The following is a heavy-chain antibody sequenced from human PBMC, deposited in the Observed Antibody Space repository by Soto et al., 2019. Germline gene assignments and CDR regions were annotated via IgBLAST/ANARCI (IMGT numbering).Heavy chain of an antibody. V-gene: IGHV1-18*01. D-gene: IGHD1-1*01. CDR2: ISAHNGNT. CDR3: ARGRYGDY. CDR1: GYDFTTYG. Sequence: QVHLVQSGAEVKKPGASVKVSCKGSGYDFTTYGITWVRQAPGQGLEWMAWISAHNGNTDYAQKLQCRVTVTRDTSTSTAYMELRSLRSDDTAVYYCARGRYGDYWGQGALVTVSS. J-gene: IGHJ4*02.